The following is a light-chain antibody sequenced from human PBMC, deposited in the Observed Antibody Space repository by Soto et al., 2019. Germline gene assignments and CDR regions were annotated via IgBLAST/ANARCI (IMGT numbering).Light chain of an antibody. CDR1: SSDVGGYNY. J-gene: IGLJ1*01. CDR3: SSYTSNSILV. Sequence: QPVLTQPASVSGSPGQSITISCTGTSSDVGGYNYVSWYQHHPGKAPKLMIYDVSNRPSGVSNRFSGSKSGNTASLTISGLQAEDEADYYCSSYTSNSILVFGTGTKLTVL. CDR2: DVS. V-gene: IGLV2-14*03.